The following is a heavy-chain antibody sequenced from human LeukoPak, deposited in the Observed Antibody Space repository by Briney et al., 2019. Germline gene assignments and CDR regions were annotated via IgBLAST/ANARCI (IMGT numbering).Heavy chain of an antibody. CDR2: IYYSGST. CDR3: ARGGSYEVY. CDR1: GGSISSGDYY. Sequence: SETLSLTCTVSGGSISSGDYYWSWIRQPPGKGLEWIGYIYYSGSTYYNSSLKSRVTISVDTSKNQFSLKLSSATAADTAVYYCARGGSYEVYWGQGTLVTVSS. J-gene: IGHJ4*02. D-gene: IGHD1-26*01. V-gene: IGHV4-30-4*08.